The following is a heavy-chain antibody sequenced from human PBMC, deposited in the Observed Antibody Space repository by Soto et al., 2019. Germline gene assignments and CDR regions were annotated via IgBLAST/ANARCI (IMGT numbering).Heavy chain of an antibody. D-gene: IGHD5-12*01. J-gene: IGHJ4*02. V-gene: IGHV4-30-2*01. CDR1: GGSISSGGYS. CDR2: IYHSGST. Sequence: QLQLQESGSGLVKPSQTLSLTCAVSGGSISSGGYSWSWIRQPPGKGLEWIGYIYHSGSTYYNPSLKSRVTLSVDRPKTQFSLKLSSVTAADTAVYSCAAGGGLPRYYWGQGTLVTVSS. CDR3: AAGGGLPRYY.